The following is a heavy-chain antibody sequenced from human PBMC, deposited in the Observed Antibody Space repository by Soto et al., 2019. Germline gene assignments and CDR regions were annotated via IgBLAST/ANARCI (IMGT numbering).Heavy chain of an antibody. CDR2: IYYSGST. Sequence: QVQLQESGPGLVKPSETLSLTCTVSGGSISSYYWSWIRQPPGKGLEWIGYIYYSGSTNYNPSLKSRVTISVDTSKNQFSLKLSSVTAADTAVYYCARGATGRYWYFDLWGRGTLVTVSS. J-gene: IGHJ2*01. V-gene: IGHV4-59*01. CDR1: GGSISSYY. CDR3: ARGATGRYWYFDL. D-gene: IGHD1-1*01.